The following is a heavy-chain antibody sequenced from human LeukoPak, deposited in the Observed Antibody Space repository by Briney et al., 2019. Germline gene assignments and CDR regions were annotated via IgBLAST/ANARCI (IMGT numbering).Heavy chain of an antibody. CDR1: GFTFSSYS. J-gene: IGHJ5*02. D-gene: IGHD2-15*01. Sequence: PGGSLRLSCAASGFTFSSYSMNWVRQAPGKGLEWVSSISSSSSYIYYADSVKGRFTISRDNAKNSLYLQMNSLRAEDTAVYYCARGRAIDCSGGSCYNWFDPWGQGTLVTVSS. CDR2: ISSSSSYI. V-gene: IGHV3-21*01. CDR3: ARGRAIDCSGGSCYNWFDP.